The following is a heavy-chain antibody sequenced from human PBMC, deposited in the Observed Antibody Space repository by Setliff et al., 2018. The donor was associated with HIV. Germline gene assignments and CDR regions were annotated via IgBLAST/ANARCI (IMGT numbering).Heavy chain of an antibody. CDR2: IYTSGDT. D-gene: IGHD3-9*01. Sequence: SETLSLTCAVYGGSFSGFYWNWIRQPPGKGLEWIGRIYTSGDTNYNPSLKSRVTISMDTSKKQFSLKLRSVTAADTAVYYCAREAEQDYDVVTETLVEGAYIQFWGQGSLVTVSS. CDR1: GGSFSGFY. J-gene: IGHJ1*01. CDR3: AREAEQDYDVVTETLVEGAYIQF. V-gene: IGHV4-4*07.